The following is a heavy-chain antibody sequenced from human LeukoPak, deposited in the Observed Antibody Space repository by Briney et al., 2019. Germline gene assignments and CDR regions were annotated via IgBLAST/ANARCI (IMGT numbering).Heavy chain of an antibody. CDR1: GFTFSNAW. CDR2: IKSETDGGTT. V-gene: IGHV3-15*01. Sequence: GGSLRLSCAASGFTFSNAWMSWVRQAPGKGLEWVGRIKSETDGGTTDYAAPVKGRFTISRDDSKNTLYLQMNSLKTEDTAVYYCTTGGMIVVVITAVWGQGTLVTVSS. CDR3: TTGGMIVVVITAV. D-gene: IGHD3-22*01. J-gene: IGHJ4*02.